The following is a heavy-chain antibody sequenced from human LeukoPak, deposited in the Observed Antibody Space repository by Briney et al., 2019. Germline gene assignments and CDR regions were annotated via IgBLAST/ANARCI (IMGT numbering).Heavy chain of an antibody. CDR1: GGSISSSSYY. Sequence: SETLSLTCTVSGGSISSSSYYWGWIRQPPGKGLEWIGSIYYSGSTYYNPSLKSRVTISVDTSKNQFSLKLSSVTAADTAVYYCARVVGGGYSYPFDYWGQGTLVTVSS. D-gene: IGHD1-26*01. J-gene: IGHJ4*02. CDR3: ARVVGGGYSYPFDY. CDR2: IYYSGST. V-gene: IGHV4-39*07.